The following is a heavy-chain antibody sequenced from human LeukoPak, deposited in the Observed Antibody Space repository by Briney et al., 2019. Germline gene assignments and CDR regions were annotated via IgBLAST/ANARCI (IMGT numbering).Heavy chain of an antibody. Sequence: GGSLRLSCAASGFTFSSYAMSWVRQAPGKGLEWVSGISGSGGSTYYADSVKGRFTISRDNSKNTLYLQMNSLRAEDTAVYYCAKAVLPTGDGMDVWGQGTTVTVSS. CDR3: AKAVLPTGDGMDV. D-gene: IGHD3-10*01. V-gene: IGHV3-23*01. CDR2: ISGSGGST. J-gene: IGHJ6*02. CDR1: GFTFSSYA.